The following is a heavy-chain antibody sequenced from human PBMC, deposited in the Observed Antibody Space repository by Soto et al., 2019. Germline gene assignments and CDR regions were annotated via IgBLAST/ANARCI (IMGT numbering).Heavy chain of an antibody. V-gene: IGHV4-4*07. J-gene: IGHJ5*02. D-gene: IGHD3-3*01. CDR3: ARGQRFSDWFDP. CDR2: IYSSGNT. CDR1: GGTISGYY. Sequence: PAETLSLTCSVSGGTISGYYWTWIRQPAGKGLEWIGRIYSSGNTKYNPSLQSRVTMSLDTSNNQFSLRLTSVTAADTAVYYCARGQRFSDWFDPWGQGTLVTVSS.